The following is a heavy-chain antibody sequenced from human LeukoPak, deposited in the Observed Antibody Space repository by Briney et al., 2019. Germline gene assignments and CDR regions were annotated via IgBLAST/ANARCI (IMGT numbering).Heavy chain of an antibody. CDR3: ARSRAFGPDSYYYYGMDV. CDR1: GGSISSYY. D-gene: IGHD3-3*01. CDR2: IYYSGST. V-gene: IGHV4-59*08. J-gene: IGHJ6*02. Sequence: SETLSLTCTVSGGSISSYYWSWIRQPPGKGLEWIGYIYYSGSTNYNPSLKSRVTISVDTSKNQFSLKLSSVTAADTAVYYCARSRAFGPDSYYYYGMDVWGQGTTVTVSS.